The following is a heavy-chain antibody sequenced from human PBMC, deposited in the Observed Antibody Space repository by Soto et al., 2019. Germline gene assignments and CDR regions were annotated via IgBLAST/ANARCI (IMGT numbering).Heavy chain of an antibody. J-gene: IGHJ6*03. V-gene: IGHV1-69*08. D-gene: IGHD3-3*01. CDR2: IIRILGIA. CDR3: ARDHHGGYHFWSGYYRYYMDV. Sequence: QVQLVQSGAEVKKPGSSVKVSSKASGGTFSSYTISWVRQAPGQGLEWMGRIIRILGIANYAQKFQGRVTITADKSTSTAYMELSSLRYEDTAVYYCARDHHGGYHFWSGYYRYYMDVWGKGPTVSVSS. CDR1: GGTFSSYT.